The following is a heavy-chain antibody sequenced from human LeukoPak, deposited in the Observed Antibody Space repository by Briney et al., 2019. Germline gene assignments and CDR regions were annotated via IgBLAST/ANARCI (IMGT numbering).Heavy chain of an antibody. D-gene: IGHD6-19*01. CDR2: IYSGGST. V-gene: IGHV3-53*01. CDR1: GFTVSSNY. Sequence: GGSLRLSCAASGFTVSSNYMSWVRQAPGKGLEWVSVIYSGGSTYYADSVKGRFTISRDNSKNTLHLQMNSLRAEDTAVYYCASLSIAVAGKRSWFDPWGQGTLVTVSS. CDR3: ASLSIAVAGKRSWFDP. J-gene: IGHJ5*02.